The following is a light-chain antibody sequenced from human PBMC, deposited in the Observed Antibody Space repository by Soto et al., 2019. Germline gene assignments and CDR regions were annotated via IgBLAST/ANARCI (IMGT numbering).Light chain of an antibody. CDR1: QSVTNH. CDR3: QQYDYWWT. J-gene: IGKJ1*01. V-gene: IGKV3-15*01. Sequence: VVMTQSPATLSVSPGERATLSCRASQSVTNHLAWYHQRPGQAPRLLIYSASARATGVPVRFSGSGSGTEFTLTISSLQSEDFGVYYCQQYDYWWTFGQGTKVEI. CDR2: SAS.